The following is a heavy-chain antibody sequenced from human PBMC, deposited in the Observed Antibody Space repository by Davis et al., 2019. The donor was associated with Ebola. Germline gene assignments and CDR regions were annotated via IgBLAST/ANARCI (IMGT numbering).Heavy chain of an antibody. V-gene: IGHV4-34*01. CDR1: GGSFSGYY. D-gene: IGHD6-13*01. CDR3: ARDRGSSWYNWFDP. Sequence: MPSETLSLTCAVYGGSFSGYYWSWIRQPPGKGLEWIGEINHSGSTNYNPSLKSRVTISVDTSKNQFSLKLSSVTAADTAVYYCARDRGSSWYNWFDPWGQGTLVTVSS. CDR2: INHSGST. J-gene: IGHJ5*02.